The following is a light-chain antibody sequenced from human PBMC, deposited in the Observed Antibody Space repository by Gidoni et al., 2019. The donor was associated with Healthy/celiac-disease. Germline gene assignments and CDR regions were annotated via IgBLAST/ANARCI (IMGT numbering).Light chain of an antibody. Sequence: DIVLTQSPATLSLSPGERATLSCRASQSVSSYLAWYQQKPGQAPRLLIYDASNRATGIPARLSGSGSGTDFTLTISSLEPEDFAVYYCQQRSNWPRTFGQGTKVEIK. J-gene: IGKJ1*01. V-gene: IGKV3-11*01. CDR1: QSVSSY. CDR3: QQRSNWPRT. CDR2: DAS.